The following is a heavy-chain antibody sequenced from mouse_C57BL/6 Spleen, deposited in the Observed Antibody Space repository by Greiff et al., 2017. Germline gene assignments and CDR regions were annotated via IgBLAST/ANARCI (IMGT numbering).Heavy chain of an antibody. V-gene: IGHV1-7*01. CDR2: INPSSGYP. Sequence: VQLQQSGAELAKPGASVKLSCKASGYTFTSYWMHWVKQRPGQGLEWIGYINPSSGYPKYNQKFKDKATLTADKSSSTAYMQLSSLTYEDSAVYYCATNYYSNYGSFDYWGQGTTLTVSS. CDR1: GYTFTSYW. D-gene: IGHD2-5*01. CDR3: ATNYYSNYGSFDY. J-gene: IGHJ2*01.